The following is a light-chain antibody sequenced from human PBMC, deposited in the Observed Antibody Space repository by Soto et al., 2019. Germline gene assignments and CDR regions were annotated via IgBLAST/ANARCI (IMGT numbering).Light chain of an antibody. Sequence: DIVMTQSPATLSVSPGERATLSCRSSQSVSSKLAWYQQKPGQAPRLVIYQASTRATGVPARFSGSGSGTEFTLTISSLQSEDSAVYFCQQYDAPVTFGQGTKVDIK. V-gene: IGKV3-15*01. CDR3: QQYDAPVT. J-gene: IGKJ2*01. CDR2: QAS. CDR1: QSVSSK.